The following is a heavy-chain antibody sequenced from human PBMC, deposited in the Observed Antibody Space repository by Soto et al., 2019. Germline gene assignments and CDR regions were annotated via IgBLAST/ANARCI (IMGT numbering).Heavy chain of an antibody. D-gene: IGHD2-21*02. Sequence: GGSLRLSCAASGFTFSYYWMHWVPQAPGQGLVWVSRIHSDGSSTTYADSVKGRFTISRDNAKNTLYLQMNSLRAEDTAVYYCARGDRGAFDLWGQGTMVTVSS. J-gene: IGHJ3*01. V-gene: IGHV3-74*01. CDR1: GFTFSYYW. CDR3: ARGDRGAFDL. CDR2: IHSDGSST.